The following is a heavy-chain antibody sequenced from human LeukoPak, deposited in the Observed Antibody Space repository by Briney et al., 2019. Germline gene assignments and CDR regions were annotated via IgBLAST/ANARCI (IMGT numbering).Heavy chain of an antibody. J-gene: IGHJ5*02. CDR1: GDSVSSNSAA. D-gene: IGHD6-13*01. Sequence: SQTLSLTCAISGDSVSSNSAAWTWIRQSPSRGLEWLGRTYYRSQWYNDYAVSVRGRITISPDISKNQFSLQLNSVTPEDTAVYYCAREGYTSSWYGFLDWFDPWGQGTLVTVSS. CDR2: TYYRSQWYN. CDR3: AREGYTSSWYGFLDWFDP. V-gene: IGHV6-1*01.